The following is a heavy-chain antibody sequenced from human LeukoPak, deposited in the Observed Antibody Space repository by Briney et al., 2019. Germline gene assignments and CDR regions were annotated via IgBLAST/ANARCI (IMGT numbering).Heavy chain of an antibody. V-gene: IGHV3-23*01. CDR1: GFTFSDYA. D-gene: IGHD3-10*01. J-gene: IGHJ4*02. CDR3: ARSGVATCHY. CDR2: INPDGGS. Sequence: PGGSLRLSCQASGFTFSDYAMSWIRQAPGKGLEWVSSINPDGGSFFADSVSGRSTISRDDSRRVVYLQMNTLSAEDTAVYYCARSGVATCHYWGQGILVTVSS.